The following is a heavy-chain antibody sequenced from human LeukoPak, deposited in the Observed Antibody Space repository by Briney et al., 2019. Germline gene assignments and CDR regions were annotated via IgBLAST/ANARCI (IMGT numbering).Heavy chain of an antibody. CDR1: GGSISSSSYY. J-gene: IGHJ4*02. Sequence: SETLSLTCTVSGGSISSSSYYWGWIRQPPGKGLEWIGSTYYSGSTYYNPSLKSRVTISVDTSKNQFSLKLSSVTAADTAVYYCARHPSYCSGGSCYLDYWGQGTLVTVSS. CDR3: ARHPSYCSGGSCYLDY. V-gene: IGHV4-39*01. D-gene: IGHD2-15*01. CDR2: TYYSGST.